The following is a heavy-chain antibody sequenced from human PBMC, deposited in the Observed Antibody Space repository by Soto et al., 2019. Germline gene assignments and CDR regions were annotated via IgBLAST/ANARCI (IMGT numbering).Heavy chain of an antibody. CDR1: GYTFTKFD. CDR2: MNPNSGNT. CDR3: VRGDYGDYSHWFDP. V-gene: IGHV1-8*01. Sequence: QVQLVQSGAEVKKPGASVRVSCKASGYTFTKFDINWVRQATGQGLEWMGWMNPNSGNTGYAQKFQGRVTMTRNTSINTAYMELSTLRSEDTAVYYCVRGDYGDYSHWFDPWGQGTLVTVSS. J-gene: IGHJ5*02. D-gene: IGHD4-17*01.